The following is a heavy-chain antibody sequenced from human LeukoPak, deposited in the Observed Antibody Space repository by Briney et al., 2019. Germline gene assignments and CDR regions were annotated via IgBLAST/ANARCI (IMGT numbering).Heavy chain of an antibody. CDR2: IGHDGGSQ. D-gene: IGHD3-3*01. Sequence: PGKSLRLSCVSSGFPFTRHGMQWVRQAPGKGLEWVAVIGHDGGSQSYADSVKGRFTVSRDNSKNTVYLHMSSLRAEDTAVYYCAKDRGFGMVSTFDYWGQGTLVTVSS. V-gene: IGHV3-33*06. J-gene: IGHJ4*02. CDR1: GFPFTRHG. CDR3: AKDRGFGMVSTFDY.